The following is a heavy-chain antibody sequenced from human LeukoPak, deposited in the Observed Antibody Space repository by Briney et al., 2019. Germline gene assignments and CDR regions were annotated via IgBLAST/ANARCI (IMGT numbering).Heavy chain of an antibody. CDR3: VRGWPVW. J-gene: IGHJ4*02. CDR2: ISSDASTI. Sequence: GGSLRLSCEVSGFTFSGSEMHWVRQAPGKGLEWVSCISSDASTIYYADSVKGRFIISRDNAKNSLYLQMNSLRAEDTAVYFCVRGWPVWWGQGTLVTVSS. V-gene: IGHV3-48*03. CDR1: GFTFSGSE. D-gene: IGHD3-16*01.